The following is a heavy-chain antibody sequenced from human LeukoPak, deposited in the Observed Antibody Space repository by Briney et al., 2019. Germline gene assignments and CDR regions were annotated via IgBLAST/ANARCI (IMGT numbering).Heavy chain of an antibody. CDR1: GFTFSSYS. J-gene: IGHJ4*02. Sequence: GGSLRLSCAASGFTFSSYSMNWVRQAPGKGLEWVSSISSSSSYIYYADSVKGRFTISSDNAKNSLYLQMNSLRAEDTAVYYCARDRLRLGGDYWGQGTLVTVSS. V-gene: IGHV3-21*01. D-gene: IGHD3-16*01. CDR2: ISSSSSYI. CDR3: ARDRLRLGGDY.